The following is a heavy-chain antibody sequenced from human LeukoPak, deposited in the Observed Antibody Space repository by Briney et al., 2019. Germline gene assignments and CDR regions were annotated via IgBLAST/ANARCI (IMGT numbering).Heavy chain of an antibody. V-gene: IGHV1-18*01. CDR1: GYRFKVYD. Sequence: GGSVKVSCKTSGYRFKVYDILWVRQAPGHGLDYVGWISTYTGRARYAQKFQGRVSVIIDTSTSTAYLELTNLTSSDTGLYYCARADGSNTGTNGFDVWGLGTMVTVAS. D-gene: IGHD4-11*01. J-gene: IGHJ3*01. CDR3: ARADGSNTGTNGFDV. CDR2: ISTYTGRA.